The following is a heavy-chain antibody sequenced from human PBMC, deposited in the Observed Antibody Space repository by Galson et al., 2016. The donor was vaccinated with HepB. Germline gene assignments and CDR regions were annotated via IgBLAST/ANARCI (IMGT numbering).Heavy chain of an antibody. CDR1: GFPFSTYC. Sequence: SLRLSCAASGFPFSTYCMTWVRQAPGKGPEWVAVIKPDGREIQYVDSVKGRFTISRDNSKNTLYLQMNSLRAEDTAIYYCARDRDARPYDYWGQGTLVTVSS. CDR3: ARDRDARPYDY. CDR2: IKPDGREI. J-gene: IGHJ4*02. D-gene: IGHD5-24*01. V-gene: IGHV3-7*01.